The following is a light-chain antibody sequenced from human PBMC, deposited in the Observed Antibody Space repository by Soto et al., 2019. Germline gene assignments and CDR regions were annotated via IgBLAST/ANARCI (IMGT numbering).Light chain of an antibody. J-gene: IGLJ1*01. CDR3: QVWDATTDQYI. V-gene: IGLV3-21*02. CDR1: DVGGKS. Sequence: SYELTQPPSVSVAPGQTATISCGGDDVGGKSVQWYQQKPGQAPVLVLYDARDRPSGIPERFSGSNSGNTATLTISWVEAGDEADFYCQVWDATTDQYIFG. CDR2: DAR.